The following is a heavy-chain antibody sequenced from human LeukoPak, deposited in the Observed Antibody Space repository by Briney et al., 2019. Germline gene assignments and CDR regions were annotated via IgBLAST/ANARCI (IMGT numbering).Heavy chain of an antibody. V-gene: IGHV3-23*01. D-gene: IGHD6-6*01. CDR1: GFTFSSYA. CDR2: ISGRGGST. J-gene: IGHJ6*03. CDR3: AKAYSSSGGYFYYMDV. Sequence: PGGSLRLSCAASGFTFSSYAMSWVRQAPGKGLEWVSAISGRGGSTYYADSVKGRFTISRDNSKNTLYLKMNSLRAEDTAIYYCAKAYSSSGGYFYYMDVWGKGTTVTVSS.